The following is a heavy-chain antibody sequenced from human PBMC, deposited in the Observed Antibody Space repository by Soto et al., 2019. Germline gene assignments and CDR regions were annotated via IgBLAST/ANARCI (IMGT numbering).Heavy chain of an antibody. V-gene: IGHV3-9*01. CDR2: VSWNSGRI. J-gene: IGHJ6*02. CDR1: GFTFDDYA. D-gene: IGHD3-16*01. CDR3: TKARLWGGGGYNSYYYSAMDV. Sequence: EMQLVESGGGLVRPGMSLRLSCAASGFTFDDYAMYWVRQVPGKGLEWVSGVSWNSGRIGYADSVKGRFTISRDNAKNSLYLQMNSLRPEDTALYYCTKARLWGGGGYNSYYYSAMDVWGQGTTVTVSS.